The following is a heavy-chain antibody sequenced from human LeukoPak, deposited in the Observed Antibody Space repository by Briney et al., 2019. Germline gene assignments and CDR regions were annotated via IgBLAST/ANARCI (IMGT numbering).Heavy chain of an antibody. D-gene: IGHD6-19*01. CDR1: GYTFTGYY. CDR2: INPNSGGT. Sequence: ASVKVSCKASGYTFTGYYMHWVRQAPGQGLEWMGWINPNSGGTNYAQKFQGRVTMTRDTSISTAYMELSRLRSDDTAVYYCARNPAGAVAGKFDYWGQGTLVTVSS. J-gene: IGHJ4*02. CDR3: ARNPAGAVAGKFDY. V-gene: IGHV1-2*02.